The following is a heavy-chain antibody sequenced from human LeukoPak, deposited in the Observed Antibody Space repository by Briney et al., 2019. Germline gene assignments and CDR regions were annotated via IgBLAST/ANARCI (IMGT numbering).Heavy chain of an antibody. J-gene: IGHJ4*02. CDR2: INGDGSWT. CDR3: VSFYETY. V-gene: IGHV3-74*01. D-gene: IGHD2-2*01. CDR1: GNYW. Sequence: PGGSLRLSCAASGNYWMHWVRQAPGRGLVWVSHINGDGSWTTYADSVKGRFTFSKDNAKNTVYLQMNNLRAEDTAVYYCVSFYETYWGRGTLVTVSS.